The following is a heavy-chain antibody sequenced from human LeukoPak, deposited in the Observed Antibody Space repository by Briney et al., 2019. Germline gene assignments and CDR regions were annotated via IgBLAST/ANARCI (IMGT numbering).Heavy chain of an antibody. Sequence: PSETLSLTCTISSGSIGSFYWSWIRQPPGKGLEWIGYINFSGSTKSNSALESRVTISMDTSKNQFSLKLSSVTAADTAVYYCAREGVDYDTSGYYSVYYYYYMDVWGKGTTVTVSS. CDR2: INFSGST. CDR1: SGSIGSFY. D-gene: IGHD3-22*01. CDR3: AREGVDYDTSGYYSVYYYYYMDV. J-gene: IGHJ6*03. V-gene: IGHV4-59*12.